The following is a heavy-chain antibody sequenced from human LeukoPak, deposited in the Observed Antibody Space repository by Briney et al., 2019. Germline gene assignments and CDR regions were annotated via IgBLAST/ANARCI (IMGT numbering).Heavy chain of an antibody. Sequence: GGSLRLSCAASGFIFSSYAMSWVRQAPGKGLEWVSGISGSGGSTYYADSVKGRFTISRDNPKNTLFLQMSSLTVEDTAVYYCTTFVALRAFDVWGQGTMVTVS. V-gene: IGHV3-23*01. CDR2: ISGSGGST. D-gene: IGHD3-10*02. CDR3: TTFVALRAFDV. J-gene: IGHJ3*01. CDR1: GFIFSSYA.